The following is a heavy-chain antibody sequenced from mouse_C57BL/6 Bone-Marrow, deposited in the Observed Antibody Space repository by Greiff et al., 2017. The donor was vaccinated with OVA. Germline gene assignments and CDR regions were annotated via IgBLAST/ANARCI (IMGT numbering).Heavy chain of an antibody. CDR1: GFTFSSYG. J-gene: IGHJ3*01. CDR3: ARQILP. Sequence: DVKLVESGGDLVKPGGSLKLSCAASGFTFSSYGMSWVRQTPDKRLEWVATISSGGSYTYYPDSVKGRFTISRDNAKNTLYLQMSSLKSEDTAMYYCARQILPRGQGTLVTVSA. CDR2: ISSGGSYT. V-gene: IGHV5-6*02.